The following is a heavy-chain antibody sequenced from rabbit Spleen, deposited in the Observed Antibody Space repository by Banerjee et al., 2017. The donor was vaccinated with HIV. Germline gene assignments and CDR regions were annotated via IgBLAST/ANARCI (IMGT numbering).Heavy chain of an antibody. V-gene: IGHV1S45*01. CDR2: INGVTGKA. CDR1: GFSFSNKAV. CDR3: ARDGSGWGANFNL. J-gene: IGHJ4*01. Sequence: QERLVESGGGLVQPEGSLTLTCTASGFSFSNKAVMCWVRQAPGKGLEWIACINGVTGKALYATWAKGRFTISKTSSTTVTLQMTSLTAADMATYFCARDGSGWGANFNLWGQGTLVTVS. D-gene: IGHD4-1*01.